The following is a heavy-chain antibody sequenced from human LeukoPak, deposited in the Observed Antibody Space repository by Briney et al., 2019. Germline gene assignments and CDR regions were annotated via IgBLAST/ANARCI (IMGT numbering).Heavy chain of an antibody. CDR1: GGSFSGYY. V-gene: IGHV4-34*01. D-gene: IGHD3-22*01. CDR2: INHSGST. Sequence: SETLPLTCAVYGGSFSGYYWSWIRQPPGKGLEWIGEINHSGSTNYNPSLKSRVTISVDTSKNQFSLKLSSVTAADTAVYYCARGGDYYDSSGYDTTCYFDYWGQGTLVTVSS. J-gene: IGHJ4*02. CDR3: ARGGDYYDSSGYDTTCYFDY.